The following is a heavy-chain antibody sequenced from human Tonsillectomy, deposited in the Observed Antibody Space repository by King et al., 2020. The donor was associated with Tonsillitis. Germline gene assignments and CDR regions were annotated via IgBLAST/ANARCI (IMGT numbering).Heavy chain of an antibody. J-gene: IGHJ2*01. Sequence: QLVQSGAEVKKPGASVKVSCKASGYTFTTYGINWVRQAPGQGLECMGWXXXYSGEXDYAQKFQGRVTLTTNTSTSTVYMELRSLRSDDTAVYFCARGHEDWFFDLWGRGTLVTVSS. CDR1: GYTFTTYG. V-gene: IGHV1-18*04. CDR3: ARGHEDWFFDL. CDR2: XXXYSGEX.